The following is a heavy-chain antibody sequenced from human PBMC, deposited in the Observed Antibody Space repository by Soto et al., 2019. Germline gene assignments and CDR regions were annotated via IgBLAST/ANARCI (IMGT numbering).Heavy chain of an antibody. J-gene: IGHJ6*02. CDR1: GCTFSSYW. CDR3: ARDPSIVLVPAATYYYYYYGMDV. V-gene: IGHV3-7*01. CDR2: IKQDGSEK. Sequence: PGGSLRLSCAASGCTFSSYWMSWVRQAPGKGLEWVANIKQDGSEKYYVDSVKGRFTISRDNAKNSLYLQMNSLRAEDTAVYYCARDPSIVLVPAATYYYYYYGMDVWGQGTTVTVSS. D-gene: IGHD2-2*01.